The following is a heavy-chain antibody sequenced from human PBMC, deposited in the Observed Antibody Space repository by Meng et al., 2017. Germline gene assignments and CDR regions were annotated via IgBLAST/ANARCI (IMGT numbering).Heavy chain of an antibody. CDR3: AKVGLNYHPGRLDY. V-gene: IGHV3-7*03. D-gene: IGHD1-7*01. CDR2: IGPDGSEK. J-gene: IGHJ4*02. CDR1: GFSFSDYW. Sequence: GESLKISCAASGFSFSDYWMTWVRQAPGEGLEWVANIGPDGSEKNYVDSVTGRFTISRDNSKNTLYLQMNSLRAEDTAVYYCAKVGLNYHPGRLDYWGQGTLVTVSS.